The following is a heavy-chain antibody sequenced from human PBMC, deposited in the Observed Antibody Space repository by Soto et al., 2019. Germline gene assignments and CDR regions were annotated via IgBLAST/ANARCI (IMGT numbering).Heavy chain of an antibody. CDR1: GGSVSSGSYY. CDR2: IYYSGST. Sequence: PSETLSLTCTVSGGSVSSGSYYWSWIRQPPGKGLEWIGYIYYSGSTNYNPSLKSRVTISVDTSKNQFSLKLSSVTAADTAVYYCARDRGTHSGPNPNWLDPWGQGTMVTVYS. CDR3: ARDRGTHSGPNPNWLDP. J-gene: IGHJ5*02. D-gene: IGHD3-10*01. V-gene: IGHV4-61*01.